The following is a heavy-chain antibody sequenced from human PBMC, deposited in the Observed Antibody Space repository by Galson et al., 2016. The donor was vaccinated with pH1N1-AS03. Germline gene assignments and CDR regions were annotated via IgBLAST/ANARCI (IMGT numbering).Heavy chain of an antibody. Sequence: SLRLSCAASGFTFTNYLMTWVRQAPGKGLEWVANIKHDGGEKYYVDSVKGRFTISRDNAKNSLYLQMNSLRLEDTAVYFCARRSRDDGSGYYTVYDYVDLWGQGTLVTVSS. CDR2: IKHDGGEK. D-gene: IGHD3-22*01. CDR1: GFTFTNYL. J-gene: IGHJ4*02. V-gene: IGHV3-7*03. CDR3: ARRSRDDGSGYYTVYDYVDL.